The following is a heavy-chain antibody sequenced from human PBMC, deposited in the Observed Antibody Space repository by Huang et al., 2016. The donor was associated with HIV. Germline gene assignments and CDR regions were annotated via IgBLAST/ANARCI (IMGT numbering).Heavy chain of an antibody. D-gene: IGHD3-10*01. V-gene: IGHV4-39*01. CDR3: ARHREGPVAYYSGWGSHLNYMDV. CDR2: IYYKGST. J-gene: IGHJ6*03. CDR1: GGSIRSSDYH. Sequence: QLLLQESGPGLVKPSEALALTCAVSGGSIRSSDYHWGWIRQPPGKGLEWIGRIYYKGSTHNSPSRKRRVTIAVDTSKNLFFLNLTSMTAADTALYYCARHREGPVAYYSGWGSHLNYMDVWGRGRTVVVSS.